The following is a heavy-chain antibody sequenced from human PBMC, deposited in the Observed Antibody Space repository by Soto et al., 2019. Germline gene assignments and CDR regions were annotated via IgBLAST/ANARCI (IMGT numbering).Heavy chain of an antibody. D-gene: IGHD2-21*01. CDR2: IAPLFGTT. CDR3: SRDRPGPPIVDEDWFAP. J-gene: IGHJ5*02. V-gene: IGHV1-69*06. CDR1: GDTFNNYA. Sequence: GASVKVSCKTSGDTFNNYAVTWVRQAPGQGLEWVGAIAPLFGTTFYAQTLQDRVTMTADRSTTTVYMELTSLRSEDTAVYFCSRDRPGPPIVDEDWFAPWGQGTLVTVSS.